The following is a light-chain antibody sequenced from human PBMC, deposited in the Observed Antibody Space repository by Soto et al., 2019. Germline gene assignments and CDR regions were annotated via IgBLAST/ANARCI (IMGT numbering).Light chain of an antibody. CDR2: LGS. CDR1: QSLLHSNGYNY. Sequence: DIVMTQSPLSLPVTTGEPASISCRSSQSLLHSNGYNYLDWYLQKPGQSPQILIYLGSSWASGVPDRISGSGSGTDFTLKISRVEAEDVGVYYCMQALQTPITFGQGTRLEIK. J-gene: IGKJ5*01. V-gene: IGKV2-28*01. CDR3: MQALQTPIT.